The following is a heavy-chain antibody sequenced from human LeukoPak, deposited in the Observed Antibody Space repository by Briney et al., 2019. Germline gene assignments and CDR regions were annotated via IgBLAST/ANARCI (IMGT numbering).Heavy chain of an antibody. D-gene: IGHD6-13*01. J-gene: IGHJ4*02. CDR1: GGTFSSYA. CDR3: ARAGGYSSSWPAVHYFDY. V-gene: IGHV1-69*13. CDR2: IIPIFGTA. Sequence: SVKVSCKASGGTFSSYAISWVRQAPGQGLEWMGGIIPIFGTANYAQKFQGRVTITADESTSTAYMELSSLRSEDTAVYYCARAGGYSSSWPAVHYFDYWGQGTLVTVSS.